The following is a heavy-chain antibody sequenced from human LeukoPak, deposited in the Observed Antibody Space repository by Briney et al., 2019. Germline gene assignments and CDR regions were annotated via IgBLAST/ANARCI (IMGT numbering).Heavy chain of an antibody. D-gene: IGHD5-12*01. V-gene: IGHV3-53*01. CDR3: ARVSWLRGTDY. Sequence: PGGSLRLSCAASGFTVSSNYMGWVRQAPGKGLEWVSVIYSGGSTYYADSVKGRFTISRDNSKNTLYLQMNSLRAEDRAVYYCARVSWLRGTDYWGQGTLVTVSS. CDR2: IYSGGST. J-gene: IGHJ4*02. CDR1: GFTVSSNY.